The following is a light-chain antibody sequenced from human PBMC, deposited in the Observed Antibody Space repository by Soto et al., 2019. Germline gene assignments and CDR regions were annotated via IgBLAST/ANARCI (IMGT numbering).Light chain of an antibody. V-gene: IGLV4-69*01. CDR2: VNSDGSH. Sequence: QPVLTQSPSASASLGASVKLTCTLSSGHSNYAIAWHQQQPEKGPRYLMKVNSDGSHTKGDGIPDRFSGSSSGAERYLTISSLQSEDEADYYYQTWGIGIRVFGAGTKLTVL. CDR1: SGHSNYA. J-gene: IGLJ2*01. CDR3: QTWGIGIRV.